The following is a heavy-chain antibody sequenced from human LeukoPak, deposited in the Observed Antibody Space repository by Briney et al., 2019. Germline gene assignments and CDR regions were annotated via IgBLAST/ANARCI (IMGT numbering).Heavy chain of an antibody. V-gene: IGHV3-30*02. CDR3: AXDSQPYQLLSYYYYYMDV. D-gene: IGHD2-2*01. Sequence: GGSLRLSCAASGFTFSSYGMHWVRQAPGKGLEWVAFIRYDGSNKYYADSVKGRFTISRDDAKDSLYLQMSSLRSEDTAVYYCAXDSQPYQLLSYYYYYMDVWGKGTTVTVSS. CDR2: IRYDGSNK. J-gene: IGHJ6*03. CDR1: GFTFSSYG.